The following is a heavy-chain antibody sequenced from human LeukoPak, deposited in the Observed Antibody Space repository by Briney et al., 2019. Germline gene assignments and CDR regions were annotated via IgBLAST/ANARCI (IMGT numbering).Heavy chain of an antibody. CDR3: AREQWLGGYYYGMDV. D-gene: IGHD6-19*01. V-gene: IGHV4-59*01. J-gene: IGHJ6*02. CDR1: GGSISSYF. CDR2: ISYSGST. Sequence: SETLSLTCTVSGGSISSYFWSWIRQPPGKGLEWIGYISYSGSTIYNPSLKSRVTISVDTSKKQFSLKLRSVTAADTAVYYCAREQWLGGYYYGMDVWGQGTTVTVSS.